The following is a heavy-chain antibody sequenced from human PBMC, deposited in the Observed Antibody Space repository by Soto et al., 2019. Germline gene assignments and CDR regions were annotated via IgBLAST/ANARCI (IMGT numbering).Heavy chain of an antibody. J-gene: IGHJ4*02. CDR3: ARDPFTMVLGVIPYFDS. Sequence: QVQLVQSGAEVKKPGASVKISCKASGYTFISYPMHWVRQAPGQRPEWMGWINAGDDKTQYSQKFQGRVTITRDTSARTGYMELGSLRSEDTAVYYCARDPFTMVLGVIPYFDSWGQGTLVTVSS. D-gene: IGHD3-10*01. CDR2: INAGDDKT. CDR1: GYTFISYP. V-gene: IGHV1-3*01.